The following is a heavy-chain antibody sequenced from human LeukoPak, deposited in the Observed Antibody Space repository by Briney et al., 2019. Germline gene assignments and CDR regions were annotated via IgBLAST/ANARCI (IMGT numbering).Heavy chain of an antibody. J-gene: IGHJ4*02. V-gene: IGHV3-30*03. D-gene: IGHD3-22*01. Sequence: PGGSLRLSCAASGFTFSSYGMHWVRQAPGKGLEWVAVISYDGSNKYYADSVKGRFTISRDNSKNTLYLQMNSLRTEDTAVYYCARVEVVVPAFDYWGQGTLVTVSS. CDR3: ARVEVVVPAFDY. CDR1: GFTFSSYG. CDR2: ISYDGSNK.